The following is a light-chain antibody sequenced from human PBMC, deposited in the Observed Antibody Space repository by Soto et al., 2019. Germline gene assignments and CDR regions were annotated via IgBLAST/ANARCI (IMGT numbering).Light chain of an antibody. CDR1: NPNIGINT. J-gene: IGLJ2*01. V-gene: IGLV1-44*01. Sequence: QLVLTQPPSASGTPGQRVIISCSGSNPNIGINTVNWYQQLPGTAPKLLNYGNNQRPSGVPDRFSGSKSGTSASLAISGLQSEDEADYYCAAWDDSLNGVVFGGGTKLTVL. CDR3: AAWDDSLNGVV. CDR2: GNN.